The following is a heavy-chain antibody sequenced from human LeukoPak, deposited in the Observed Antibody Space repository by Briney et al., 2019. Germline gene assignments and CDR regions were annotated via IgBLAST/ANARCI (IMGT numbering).Heavy chain of an antibody. D-gene: IGHD3-9*01. CDR1: GYTFTSYV. CDR2: ISAYNGNT. Sequence: ASVRVSCKASGYTFTSYVINWVRQAPGQGLEWMGWISAYNGNTHYAQKLQGRVTMTTDTSTSTAYMELRSLTSDDTAVYYCARGYDILTGYYTPYWFDPWGQGTLVTVSS. J-gene: IGHJ5*02. V-gene: IGHV1-18*01. CDR3: ARGYDILTGYYTPYWFDP.